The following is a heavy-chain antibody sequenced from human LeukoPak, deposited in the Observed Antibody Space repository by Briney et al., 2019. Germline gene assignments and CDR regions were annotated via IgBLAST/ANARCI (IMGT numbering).Heavy chain of an antibody. V-gene: IGHV4-61*02. D-gene: IGHD1-1*01. CDR2: IYTSGST. CDR1: GYSISSGSYY. Sequence: SETLSLTCTVSGYSISSGSYYWSWIRQPAGKGLEWIGRIYTSGSTNYNPSLKSRVTISVDTSKNQFSLKLSSVTAADTAVYYCAREWNDVVFGNPALDYRGQGTLVTVSS. J-gene: IGHJ4*02. CDR3: AREWNDVVFGNPALDY.